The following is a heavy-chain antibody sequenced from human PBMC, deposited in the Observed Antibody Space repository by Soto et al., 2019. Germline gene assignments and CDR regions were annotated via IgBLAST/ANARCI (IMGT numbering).Heavy chain of an antibody. CDR2: IYYSGST. CDR3: ARYPTPPRYDSSGYYNY. D-gene: IGHD3-22*01. V-gene: IGHV4-59*01. CDR1: GGSISSYY. J-gene: IGHJ4*02. Sequence: QVQLQESGPGLVKPSETLSLTCTVSGGSISSYYWSWIRQPPGKGLEWIGYIYYSGSTNYNPSLKSRVTIAVDTSKNQFSLKLSSVTAADTAVYYWARYPTPPRYDSSGYYNYWGQGTLVTVSS.